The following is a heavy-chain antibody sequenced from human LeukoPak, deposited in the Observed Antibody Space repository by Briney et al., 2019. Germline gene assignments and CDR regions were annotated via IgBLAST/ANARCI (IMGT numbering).Heavy chain of an antibody. CDR1: GFSFNSDW. Sequence: GGSLRLSCAASGFSFNSDWMDWVRQAPGKGLEWVANIKHDESEKNYLDSVKGRFTISRDNAQNSLYLQMNGLRAEDTAVYYCTRRLDDWGQGTLVTVSS. CDR2: IKHDESEK. D-gene: IGHD3-16*01. CDR3: TRRLDD. V-gene: IGHV3-7*01. J-gene: IGHJ4*02.